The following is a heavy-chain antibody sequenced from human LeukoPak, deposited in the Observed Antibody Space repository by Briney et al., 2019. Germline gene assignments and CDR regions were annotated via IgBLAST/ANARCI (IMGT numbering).Heavy chain of an antibody. V-gene: IGHV3-30*02. CDR2: IRYDGSNK. CDR1: GFTFSSYG. J-gene: IGHJ4*02. CDR3: AKSGIAARPRGGYFDY. Sequence: GGSLRLSCAASGFTFSSYGMHWVRQAPGKGLEWVAFIRYDGSNKYYADSVKGRFTISRDNSKNTLYLQMNSLRAEDTAVYYCAKSGIAARPRGGYFDYWGQGTLVTVSS. D-gene: IGHD6-6*01.